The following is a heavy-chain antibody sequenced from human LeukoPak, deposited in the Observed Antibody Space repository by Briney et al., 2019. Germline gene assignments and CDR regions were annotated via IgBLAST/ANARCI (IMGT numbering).Heavy chain of an antibody. D-gene: IGHD2-2*01. CDR2: IKQDGSEK. V-gene: IGHV3-7*01. CDR3: AREMGSTSSLDY. J-gene: IGHJ4*02. Sequence: GGSLRLSCAASGFTFSSYWMSCVRQAPGKGLEWVANIKQDGSEKYYVDSVKGRFTISRDNARNSLYLQINSLRAEDTAVYYCAREMGSTSSLDYWGQGTLVTVSS. CDR1: GFTFSSYW.